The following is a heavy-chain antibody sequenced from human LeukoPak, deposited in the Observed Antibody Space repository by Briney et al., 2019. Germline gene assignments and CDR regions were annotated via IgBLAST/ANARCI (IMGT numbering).Heavy chain of an antibody. CDR3: TRLSQYSSGRSGFDY. D-gene: IGHD6-19*01. Sequence: GGSLRLSCAASGFTFSGSAMHWVRQASGKGLEWVGRIRSKANSYATAYAASVKGRFTISRDDSKNTAYLQMNSLKTDDTAVYYCTRLSQYSSGRSGFDYWGQGTLVTVSS. J-gene: IGHJ4*02. V-gene: IGHV3-73*01. CDR2: IRSKANSYAT. CDR1: GFTFSGSA.